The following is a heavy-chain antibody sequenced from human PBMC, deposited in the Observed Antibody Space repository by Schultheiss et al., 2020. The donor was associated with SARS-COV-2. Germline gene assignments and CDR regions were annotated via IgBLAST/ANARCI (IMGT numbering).Heavy chain of an antibody. D-gene: IGHD6-6*01. CDR1: GGSFSGYY. Sequence: SETLSLTCAVYGGSFSGYYWGWIRQPAGKGLEWIGRIYTSGSTNYNPSLKSRVTISVDTSKNQFSLKLSSVTAADTAVYYCARARYSSSSRLDYWGQGTLVTVSS. CDR3: ARARYSSSSRLDY. V-gene: IGHV4-59*10. J-gene: IGHJ4*02. CDR2: IYTSGST.